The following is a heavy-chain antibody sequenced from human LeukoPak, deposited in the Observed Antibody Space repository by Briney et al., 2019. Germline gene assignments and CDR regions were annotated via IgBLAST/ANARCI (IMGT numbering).Heavy chain of an antibody. CDR2: INSDGSST. Sequence: GGSLRLSCAASGFSISTYWMHWVRQGPGEGLVWVSRINSDGSSTDYADSVKGRFTISRDNAKNTLHLQMNSLRAEDTAVYYRARDYSAGNIGNWFDPWGQGTLVTVSS. D-gene: IGHD4-23*01. CDR3: ARDYSAGNIGNWFDP. V-gene: IGHV3-74*01. J-gene: IGHJ5*02. CDR1: GFSISTYW.